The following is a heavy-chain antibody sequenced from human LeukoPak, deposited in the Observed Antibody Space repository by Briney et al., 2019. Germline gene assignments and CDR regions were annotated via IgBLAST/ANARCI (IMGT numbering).Heavy chain of an antibody. CDR2: INPNSGGT. Sequence: ASVKVSCKASGYTSTGYYMHWVRQAPGQGLEWMGRINPNSGGTNYAQKFQGRVTMTRDTSISTAYMELSRLRSDDTAVYYCARDGSFGYSYGSDYWGQGTLVTVSS. V-gene: IGHV1-2*06. J-gene: IGHJ4*02. D-gene: IGHD5-18*01. CDR3: ARDGSFGYSYGSDY. CDR1: GYTSTGYY.